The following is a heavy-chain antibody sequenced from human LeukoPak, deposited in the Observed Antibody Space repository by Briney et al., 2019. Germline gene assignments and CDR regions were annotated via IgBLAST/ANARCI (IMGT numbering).Heavy chain of an antibody. CDR3: ARVSAGGGSEWVDN. J-gene: IGHJ5*02. Sequence: SETLSLTCTVSGDSITDYYWSWIRQPPGKGLEWIGYISYSGRATYTPSVKSRVTISLATSRTQFSLSLTSVTAADTAVYYCARVSAGGGSEWVDNWGQGTLVTVSS. V-gene: IGHV4-59*01. D-gene: IGHD1-26*01. CDR1: GDSITDYY. CDR2: ISYSGRA.